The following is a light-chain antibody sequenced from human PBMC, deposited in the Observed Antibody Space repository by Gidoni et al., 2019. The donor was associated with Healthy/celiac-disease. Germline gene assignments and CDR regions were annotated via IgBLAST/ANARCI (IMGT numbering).Light chain of an antibody. V-gene: IGKV4-1*01. Sequence: DLVMTQSPDSLAVSLGERATIHCKYSQSVLYSSNNKNYLAWYKQKPGQPPKLLIYWASTRESGVPDRFSGSGSGTDFTLTISSLQAEDVAVYYCQQYYSTPYTFGQGTKLEIK. J-gene: IGKJ2*01. CDR1: QSVLYSSNNKNY. CDR3: QQYYSTPYT. CDR2: WAS.